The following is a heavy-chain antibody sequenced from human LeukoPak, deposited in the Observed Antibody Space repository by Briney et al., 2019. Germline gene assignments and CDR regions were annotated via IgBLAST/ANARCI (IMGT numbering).Heavy chain of an antibody. V-gene: IGHV4-34*01. CDR3: ASTKFARNYYY. Sequence: SETLSLTCAVYGGSFSGYYWSWIRQPPGKGLEWIGEVNHSGSTNYNPSLKSRVTISVDTSKNQFSLKLSSVTAADTAVYYCASTKFARNYYYWGQGTLVTVSS. CDR2: VNHSGST. CDR1: GGSFSGYY. D-gene: IGHD3-9*01. J-gene: IGHJ4*02.